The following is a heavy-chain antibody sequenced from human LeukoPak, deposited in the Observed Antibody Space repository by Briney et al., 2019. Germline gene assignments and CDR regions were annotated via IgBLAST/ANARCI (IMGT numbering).Heavy chain of an antibody. J-gene: IGHJ4*02. D-gene: IGHD2/OR15-2a*01. CDR1: GFTFSSYW. CDR2: INSDGIST. Sequence: PGGSLRLSCAASGFTFSSYWMHWVRQAPGKGLVWVSRINSDGISTSYADSVKGRFTISRDNAKNTLYLQMNSPRAEDTAVYYCAKDGGTVCNVINYSFDSWGQGTLVTVSS. V-gene: IGHV3-74*01. CDR3: AKDGGTVCNVINYSFDS.